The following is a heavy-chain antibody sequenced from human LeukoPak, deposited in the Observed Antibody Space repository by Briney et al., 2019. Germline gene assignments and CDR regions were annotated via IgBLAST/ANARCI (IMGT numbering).Heavy chain of an antibody. Sequence: SETLSLTCAVYGGSFSGCYWSWIRQPPGKGLEWIGEINHSGSTNYNPSLKSRVTISVDTSKNQFSLKLSSVTAADTAVYYCARASAYSSSSGVNYWGQGTLVTVSS. D-gene: IGHD6-6*01. CDR1: GGSFSGCY. CDR2: INHSGST. V-gene: IGHV4-34*01. J-gene: IGHJ4*02. CDR3: ARASAYSSSSGVNY.